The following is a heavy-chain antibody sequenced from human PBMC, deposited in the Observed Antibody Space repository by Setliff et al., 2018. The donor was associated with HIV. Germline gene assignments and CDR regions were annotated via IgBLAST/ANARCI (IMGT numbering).Heavy chain of an antibody. CDR2: RYYSGST. CDR3: ARLRYGSGIPLDV. CDR1: GASISSSTDY. V-gene: IGHV4-39*01. J-gene: IGHJ6*04. D-gene: IGHD3-10*01. Sequence: LSLTCTVSGASISSSTDYWGWIRQSPGKGLEWIGSRYYSGSTYQNPSPKSRVTIPVDTSKNQFSLELSSVTAADTAVYYCARLRYGSGIPLDVWGTGISVTVSS.